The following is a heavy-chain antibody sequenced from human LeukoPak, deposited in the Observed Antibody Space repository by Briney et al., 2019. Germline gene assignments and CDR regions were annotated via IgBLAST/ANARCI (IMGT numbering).Heavy chain of an antibody. Sequence: PSQTLSLTCAVSGGSISSGGYSWSWIRQPPGKGLEWIGYIYHSGSTYYNPSLKSRVTISVDRSKNQFSLKLSSVTAADTAVYYCACPSGSYSTLVHYWGQGTLVTVSS. CDR2: IYHSGST. CDR3: ACPSGSYSTLVHY. CDR1: GGSISSGGYS. D-gene: IGHD1-26*01. V-gene: IGHV4-30-2*01. J-gene: IGHJ4*02.